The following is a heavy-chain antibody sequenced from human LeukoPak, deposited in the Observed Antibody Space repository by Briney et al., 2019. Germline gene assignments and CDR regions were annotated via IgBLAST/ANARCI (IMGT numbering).Heavy chain of an antibody. CDR3: AKLMVDIELNIVVLQGFDY. J-gene: IGHJ4*02. V-gene: IGHV3-23*01. CDR2: ISGSGGST. Sequence: GGSLRLSCAASGFTFSSYAMSWVRQAPGKGLERVSAISGSGGSTYYADSVKGRFTISRDNSKNTLYLQMNSLRAEDTAVYYCAKLMVDIELNIVVLQGFDYWGQGTLVTVSS. D-gene: IGHD2-21*01. CDR1: GFTFSSYA.